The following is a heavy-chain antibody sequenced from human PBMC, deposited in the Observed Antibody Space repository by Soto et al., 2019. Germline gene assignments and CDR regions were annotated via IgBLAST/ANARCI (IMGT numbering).Heavy chain of an antibody. Sequence: EVQLVESGGGLVQSGGSLRLSCAASGFNFSSYWMSWVRQGPEKGPEWVANIKQDGSEIYYVDSVKGRFTISRDNAKSSLYLQLTSLRAEDTAVYPCAKSISAIPGDSWGQGTLVTVSS. CDR3: AKSISAIPGDS. CDR1: GFNFSSYW. CDR2: IKQDGSEI. D-gene: IGHD2-2*01. V-gene: IGHV3-7*05. J-gene: IGHJ4*02.